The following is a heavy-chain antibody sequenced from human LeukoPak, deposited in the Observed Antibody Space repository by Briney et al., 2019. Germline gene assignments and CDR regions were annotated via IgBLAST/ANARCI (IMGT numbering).Heavy chain of an antibody. V-gene: IGHV5-51*01. CDR3: ARHTAPGGVVVITKGNAFDI. CDR1: GYSFTNYW. J-gene: IGHJ3*02. D-gene: IGHD3-22*01. CDR2: IYPGDSDT. Sequence: HGESLKISCQGSGYSFTNYWICWVRQMPGKGLEWMGIIYPGDSDTRYSPSFQGQVTISADKSISTAYLQWSSLKASDTAMYYCARHTAPGGVVVITKGNAFDIWGQGTMVTVSS.